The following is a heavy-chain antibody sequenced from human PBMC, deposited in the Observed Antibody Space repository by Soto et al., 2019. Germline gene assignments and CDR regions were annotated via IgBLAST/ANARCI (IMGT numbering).Heavy chain of an antibody. Sequence: GGSLRLSCAASGFTFSSYEMNWVRQAPGKGLEWVSYISSSGSTIYYADSVKGRFTISRDNAKNSLYLQMNSLRAEDTAVYYCAGGGEIWFGELLGSYYGMDVWGQGTTVTVSS. J-gene: IGHJ6*02. CDR3: AGGGEIWFGELLGSYYGMDV. CDR1: GFTFSSYE. V-gene: IGHV3-48*03. D-gene: IGHD3-10*01. CDR2: ISSSGSTI.